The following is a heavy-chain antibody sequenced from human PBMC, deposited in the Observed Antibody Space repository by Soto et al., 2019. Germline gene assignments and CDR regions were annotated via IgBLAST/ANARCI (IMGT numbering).Heavy chain of an antibody. CDR3: ARDRGITMVRGVSLGAFDI. D-gene: IGHD3-10*01. CDR2: IYYSGST. Sequence: PSEPLSLPCTVSVGSISSDYWSWIRQPPVKGLEWIGYIYYSGSTNYNPSLKSRVTISVDTSKNQFSLKLSSVTAADTAVYYCARDRGITMVRGVSLGAFDIWGQGTMVTVSS. CDR1: VGSISSDY. V-gene: IGHV4-59*01. J-gene: IGHJ3*02.